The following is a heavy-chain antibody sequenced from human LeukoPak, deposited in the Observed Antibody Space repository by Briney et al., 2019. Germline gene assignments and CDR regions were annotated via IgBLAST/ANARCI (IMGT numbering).Heavy chain of an antibody. J-gene: IGHJ4*02. V-gene: IGHV4-39*01. CDR2: VYYSGST. D-gene: IGHD3-16*01. Sequence: KPSETLSLTCTVSGGSFSSTTYYWGWIRQPPGKGLEWIGSVYYSGSTYYNQSLKSRVTISVDTSKNQFSLKLTSVTAADTAVYYCARGFPAIWVYDYWGQGTLVTVSS. CDR3: ARGFPAIWVYDY. CDR1: GGSFSSTTYY.